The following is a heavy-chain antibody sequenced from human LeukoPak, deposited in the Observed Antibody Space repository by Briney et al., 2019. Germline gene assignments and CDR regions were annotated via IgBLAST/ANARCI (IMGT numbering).Heavy chain of an antibody. D-gene: IGHD3-22*01. CDR2: MYYDGSS. CDR1: GGSINSGTFY. CDR3: ARPYYDSSGYDV. J-gene: IGHJ6*02. V-gene: IGHV4-39*01. Sequence: PSETLSLACTVSGGSINSGTFYWGWIRQPPGKGLEWIGSMYYDGSSYYNPSLKSRVTTSVDTSKNQFSLKLSSVTAADTAVYYCARPYYDSSGYDVWGQGTTVTVSS.